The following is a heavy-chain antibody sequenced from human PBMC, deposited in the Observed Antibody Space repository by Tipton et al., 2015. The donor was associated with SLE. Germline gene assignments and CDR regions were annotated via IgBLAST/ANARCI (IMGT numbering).Heavy chain of an antibody. CDR2: IYHSGST. Sequence: VSGYSISSGYFWGWIRQPPGKGLEWIGMIYHSGSTYYNPSLKSHITMSVDTSKNQFSLKVNSVTAADTAVYYCARSGGLVPASMVWFDPWGQGTLVTVSS. J-gene: IGHJ5*02. CDR1: GYSISSGYF. V-gene: IGHV4-38-2*01. D-gene: IGHD2-2*01. CDR3: ARSGGLVPASMVWFDP.